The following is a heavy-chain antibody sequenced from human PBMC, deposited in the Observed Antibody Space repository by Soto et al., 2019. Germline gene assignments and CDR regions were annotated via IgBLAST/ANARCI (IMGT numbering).Heavy chain of an antibody. V-gene: IGHV1-69*01. CDR3: ARGRVSYDFSDWFDP. J-gene: IGHJ5*02. D-gene: IGHD3-3*01. CDR1: GGTFSSYA. Sequence: QVQLVQSGAEVQKPGSSVKVSCKASGGTFSSYAISWVRQAPGQGLEWMGGILPIFGTANYAQKFQGRVTITADESTSTAYRELSSLRSEDTAVYYCARGRVSYDFSDWFDPWGQGTLVTVSS. CDR2: ILPIFGTA.